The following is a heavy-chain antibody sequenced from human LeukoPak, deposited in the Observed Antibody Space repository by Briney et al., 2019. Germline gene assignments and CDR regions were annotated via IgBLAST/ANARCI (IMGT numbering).Heavy chain of an antibody. D-gene: IGHD3-10*01. CDR1: GGTFSSYA. CDR3: ARDADQYYYGSGSLYNWFDP. Sequence: SVKVSCKASGGTFSSYAISWVRQAPGQGLEWMERIIPILGIANYAQKFQGRVTITADKSTSTAYMELSSLRSEDTAVYYCARDADQYYYGSGSLYNWFDPWGQGTLVTVSS. V-gene: IGHV1-69*04. J-gene: IGHJ5*02. CDR2: IIPILGIA.